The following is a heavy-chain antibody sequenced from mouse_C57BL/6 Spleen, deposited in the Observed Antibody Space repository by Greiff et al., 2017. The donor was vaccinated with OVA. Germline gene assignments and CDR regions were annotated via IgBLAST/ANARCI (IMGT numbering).Heavy chain of an antibody. D-gene: IGHD2-14*01. CDR2: ISYDGSN. Sequence: EVKVEESGPGLVKPSQSLSLTCSVTGYSITSGYYWNWIRQFPGNKLEWMGYISYDGSNNYNPSLKNRISITRDTSKNQFFLKLNSVTTEDTATYDCARRGTDWYFDVWGTGTTVTVSS. V-gene: IGHV3-6*01. CDR3: ARRGTDWYFDV. J-gene: IGHJ1*03. CDR1: GYSITSGYY.